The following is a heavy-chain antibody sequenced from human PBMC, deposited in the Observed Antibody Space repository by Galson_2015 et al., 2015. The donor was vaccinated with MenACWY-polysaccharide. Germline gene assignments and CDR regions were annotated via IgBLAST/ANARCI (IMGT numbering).Heavy chain of an antibody. V-gene: IGHV1-8*01. D-gene: IGHD6-19*01. CDR1: GYTFTSYD. CDR3: ARGRRDTAVAATAAVFLDY. CDR2: MNPNTAKT. J-gene: IGHJ4*02. Sequence: SVKVSCKASGYTFTSYDINWVRQATGQGLEWMGWMNPNTAKTGYPQKFQGRVTMTRNNSISTAYMELSSLTSEDTAVYYCARGRRDTAVAATAAVFLDYWGQGILVTVSS.